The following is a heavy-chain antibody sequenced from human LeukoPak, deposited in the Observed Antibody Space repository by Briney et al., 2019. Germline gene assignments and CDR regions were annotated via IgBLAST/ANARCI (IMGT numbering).Heavy chain of an antibody. CDR1: GGSMSSYY. J-gene: IGHJ4*02. CDR3: ARDADIAAAGTYFDY. V-gene: IGHV4-59*01. CDR2: IYYSGST. Sequence: PSETLSLTCTVSGGSMSSYYWSWIRQPPGNGLVWIGYIYYSGSTNYNPSLKSRVTISVDTSKNQFALKLSSVTAADTAVYYCARDADIAAAGTYFDYWGQGTLVTVSS. D-gene: IGHD6-13*01.